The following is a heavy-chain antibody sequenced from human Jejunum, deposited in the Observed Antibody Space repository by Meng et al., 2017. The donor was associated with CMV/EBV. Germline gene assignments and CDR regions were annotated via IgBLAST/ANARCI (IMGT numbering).Heavy chain of an antibody. CDR2: INPGGGTT. J-gene: IGHJ5*02. CDR3: AKNEEGADWLGP. Sequence: ASGYNFISHYLHWVREAPGQGLEWMGVINPGGGTTSYAQKFQGRVTLTRDTSTSTVYMELSSLRSEDTAVYYCAKNEEGADWLGPWGQGALGTVSS. V-gene: IGHV1-46*01. CDR1: GYNFISHY. D-gene: IGHD1-1*01.